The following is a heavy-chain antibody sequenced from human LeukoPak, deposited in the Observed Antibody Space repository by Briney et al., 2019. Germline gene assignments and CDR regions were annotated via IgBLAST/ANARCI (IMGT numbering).Heavy chain of an antibody. V-gene: IGHV1-18*04. D-gene: IGHD5-24*01. J-gene: IGHJ4*02. CDR2: ISPNNGDT. CDR3: ARDPDGHTDFDY. Sequence: ASVKVSCKASGYTFTGYYIHWVRQAPGQGLEWMGWISPNNGDTNYAQKLQGRVTMTTDTSTSTAYMELRSVRSDDTAVYYCARDPDGHTDFDYWGQGTLVTVSS. CDR1: GYTFTGYY.